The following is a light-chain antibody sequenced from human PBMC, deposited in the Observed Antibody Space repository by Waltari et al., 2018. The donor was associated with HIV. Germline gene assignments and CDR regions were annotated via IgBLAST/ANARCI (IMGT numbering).Light chain of an antibody. CDR1: QSIGNS. CDR3: QEYQNNWT. J-gene: IGKJ1*01. V-gene: IGKV1-5*03. CDR2: EAS. Sequence: DIQMTQSPSTLSASTGDRVAITRRASQSIGNSLAWYQQKPGKAPKLLIHEASSLTIGVSSRFSGSGFGTEFILTIRNLQPDEFAIYYCQEYQNNWTFGQGTKV.